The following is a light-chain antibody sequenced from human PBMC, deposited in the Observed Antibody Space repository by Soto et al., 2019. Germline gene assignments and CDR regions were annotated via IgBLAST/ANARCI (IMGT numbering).Light chain of an antibody. Sequence: QSALTQPASVSGSPGQSITISCTGTSSDVGAYNLVSWYQQHPGEAPKLVIYEGSKRPSGVPDRFSGSKSGNTASLTISGLQADDEADYFCCSYTASDLWVFGGGTQLTVL. V-gene: IGLV2-14*02. CDR2: EGS. CDR3: CSYTASDLWV. J-gene: IGLJ3*02. CDR1: SSDVGAYNL.